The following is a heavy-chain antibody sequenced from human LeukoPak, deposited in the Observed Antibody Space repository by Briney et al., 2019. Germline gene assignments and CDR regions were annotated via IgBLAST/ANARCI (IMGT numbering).Heavy chain of an antibody. CDR1: GDSISSNSAA. D-gene: IGHD1-26*01. J-gene: IGHJ4*02. CDR3: AREEGSVNDC. V-gene: IGHV6-1*01. Sequence: SQTLSLTCAISGDSISSNSAAWTWIRQSPSRGLEWLGRAYYRSKWYNEYAESVKSRITINPDTSKNQLSLQRNSVTPEDTAVYYCAREEGSVNDCWGQGTLVTVSS. CDR2: AYYRSKWYN.